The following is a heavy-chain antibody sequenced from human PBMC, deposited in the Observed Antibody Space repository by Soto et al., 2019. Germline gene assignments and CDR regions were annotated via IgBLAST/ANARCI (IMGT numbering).Heavy chain of an antibody. V-gene: IGHV2-5*02. CDR1: GFSLSTSGVG. J-gene: IGHJ4*02. D-gene: IGHD3-9*01. CDR2: IYWDDSK. CDR3: AHKGPEDWPLDY. Sequence: QITLKESGPTLVRPTQTLTLTCAFSGFSLSTSGVGVGWIRQPPGKALEWLAVIYWDDSKHYSPSLRSRLTITKDTSKIQVVITMTNMDPMDTGTYYCAHKGPEDWPLDYWGQGTLVTVSS.